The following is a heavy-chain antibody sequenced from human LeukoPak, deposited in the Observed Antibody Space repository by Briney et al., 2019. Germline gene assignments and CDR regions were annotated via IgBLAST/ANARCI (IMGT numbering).Heavy chain of an antibody. D-gene: IGHD6-19*01. CDR3: ARDATVGVPGTLYFDH. CDR1: GFSFSTYE. CDR2: IDATSGTV. Sequence: GGSLRLSCAASGFSFSTYEMNWVRQAPGKGLEWVSYIDATSGTVHYGDSVKGRFTISRDNAKNSLYLQMNSLRVEDTAVYYCARDATVGVPGTLYFDHWGQGILVTVSS. J-gene: IGHJ4*02. V-gene: IGHV3-48*03.